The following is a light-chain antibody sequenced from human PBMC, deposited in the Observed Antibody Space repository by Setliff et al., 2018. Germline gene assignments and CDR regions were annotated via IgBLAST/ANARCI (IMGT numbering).Light chain of an antibody. V-gene: IGLV2-14*01. CDR1: SSDVGSYDL. CDR3: CAYTGSSTYG. J-gene: IGLJ1*01. CDR2: DVN. Sequence: LTQPASLSGSPGQSITISCSGTSSDVGSYDLVSWYQQHPGTAPKLIISDVNNRPSGVSNRFSGSKSGNTASLTISGLQAEDEAAYYCCAYTGSSTYGFGTGTKVTVL.